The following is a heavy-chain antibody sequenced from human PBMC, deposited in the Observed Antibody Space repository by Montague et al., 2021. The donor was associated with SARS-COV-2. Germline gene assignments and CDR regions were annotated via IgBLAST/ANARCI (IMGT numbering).Heavy chain of an antibody. CDR2: IYYSGST. CDR3: ARALVPEEWLFGGDYYYYMDI. V-gene: IGHV4-59*01. D-gene: IGHD3-3*01. J-gene: IGHJ6*03. Sequence: SETLSLTCTVSGGSISSYYWSWIRQPPGKGLEWIGYIYYSGSTNYNPSLKSRVTISVDTSKNQFSLKLSSVTAADTAVYYCARALVPEEWLFGGDYYYYMDIWGKGTSVPVPS. CDR1: GGSISSYY.